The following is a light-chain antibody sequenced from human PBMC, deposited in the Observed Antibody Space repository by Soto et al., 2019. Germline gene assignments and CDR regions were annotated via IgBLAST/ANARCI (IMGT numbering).Light chain of an antibody. Sequence: EIVLTQSPATLSFSPGERATLSCRASQSVSSCYLAWYQQKPGQAPRLLFYGASSRATGIPDRISGSGSGTDFTLTIIRLEPADFAVYYCQQYGSSPRTFGQGTKVEIK. J-gene: IGKJ1*01. CDR1: QSVSSCY. CDR2: GAS. CDR3: QQYGSSPRT. V-gene: IGKV3-20*01.